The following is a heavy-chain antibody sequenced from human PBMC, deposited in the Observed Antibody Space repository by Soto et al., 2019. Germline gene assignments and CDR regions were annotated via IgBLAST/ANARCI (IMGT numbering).Heavy chain of an antibody. Sequence: PGGSLRLSCAASGFTFSSYSMNWVRQAPGKGLEWVSSISSSSSYIYYADSVKGRFTISRDNAKNSLYLQMNSLRAEDTAVYYCARDRRVGSGYSDYWGQGTLITSPQ. D-gene: IGHD3-22*01. CDR1: GFTFSSYS. CDR2: ISSSSSYI. CDR3: ARDRRVGSGYSDY. V-gene: IGHV3-21*01. J-gene: IGHJ4*02.